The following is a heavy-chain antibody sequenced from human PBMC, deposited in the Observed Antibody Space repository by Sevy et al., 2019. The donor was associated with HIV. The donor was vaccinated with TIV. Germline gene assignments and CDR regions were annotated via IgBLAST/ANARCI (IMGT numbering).Heavy chain of an antibody. CDR1: GFTFSSYA. CDR2: ISGSGGST. V-gene: IGHV3-23*01. D-gene: IGHD3-22*01. Sequence: GGSLRLSCAASGFTFSSYAMSWARQAPGKGLEWVSAISGSGGSTYYADSVKGRFTISRDNSKNTLYLQMNSLRAEDTAVYYCAKTFEYYYDSSGYRYWGQGTLVTVSS. CDR3: AKTFEYYYDSSGYRY. J-gene: IGHJ4*02.